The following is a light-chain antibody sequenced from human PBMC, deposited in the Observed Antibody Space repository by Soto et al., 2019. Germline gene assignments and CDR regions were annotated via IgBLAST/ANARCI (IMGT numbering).Light chain of an antibody. J-gene: IGKJ5*01. CDR1: QSVSAY. CDR3: QQYGSSPIT. V-gene: IGKV3-20*01. CDR2: GAS. Sequence: EIVLTQSPGTLSLSPGERATLSCRASQSVSAYLAWYQQKPGQAPRLLIYGASSRATGIPDRFSGSGSGTDFTLTISRLEPEDFAVYYCQQYGSSPITFGQGTRLE.